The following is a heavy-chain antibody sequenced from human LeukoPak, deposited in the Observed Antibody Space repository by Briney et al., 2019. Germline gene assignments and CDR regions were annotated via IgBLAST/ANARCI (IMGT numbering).Heavy chain of an antibody. CDR3: AKDTGRYSYGYYFDY. V-gene: IGHV3-9*03. D-gene: IGHD5-18*01. Sequence: GGSLRLSCAASGFTFDDYAMHWVRQAPGKGLEWVSGISWNSGSIVYADSVKGRFTICRENAKNYLYLQMNSQRAEDMALYYCAKDTGRYSYGYYFDYWGQGPLVTVSS. CDR1: GFTFDDYA. J-gene: IGHJ4*02. CDR2: ISWNSGSI.